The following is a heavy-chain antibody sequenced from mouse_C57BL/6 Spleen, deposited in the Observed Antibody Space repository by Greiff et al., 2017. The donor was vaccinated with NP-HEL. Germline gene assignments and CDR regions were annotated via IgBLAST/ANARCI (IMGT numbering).Heavy chain of an antibody. CDR2: IYPGDGDT. D-gene: IGHD1-1*01. Sequence: QVQLQQSGAELVKPGASVKISCKASGYAFSSYWMNWVKQRPGKGLEWIGQIYPGDGDTNYNGKFKGKATLTADKSSSTAYMQLSSLTSEDSAVYFCARSAVARDYYAMDYWGQGTSVTVSS. CDR3: ARSAVARDYYAMDY. V-gene: IGHV1-80*01. J-gene: IGHJ4*01. CDR1: GYAFSSYW.